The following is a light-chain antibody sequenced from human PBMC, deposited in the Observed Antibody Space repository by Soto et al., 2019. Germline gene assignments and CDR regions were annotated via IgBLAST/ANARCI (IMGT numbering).Light chain of an antibody. J-gene: IGKJ3*01. Sequence: LTQSTNTLSLSQGERATLSCRASHSVSSDYLVWYQQKPGQAPRLLIYGASSRATGIPDRFSGSGSGTDFTLTISRLEPEDFAVYYCQHYDNSPPSVTYGPGTKVDI. CDR3: QHYDNSPPSVT. V-gene: IGKV3-20*01. CDR1: HSVSSDY. CDR2: GAS.